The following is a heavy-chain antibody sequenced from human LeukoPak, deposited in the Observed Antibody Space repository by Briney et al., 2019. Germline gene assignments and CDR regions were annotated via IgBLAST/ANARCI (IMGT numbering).Heavy chain of an antibody. CDR2: INWNGGST. CDR3: ARALDGYNPFDY. V-gene: IGHV3-20*04. CDR1: GFTFDDYG. J-gene: IGHJ4*02. Sequence: GGPLRLSCAASGFTFDDYGMSWVRQAPGKGLEWVSGINWNGGSTSYADSVKGRFTISRDNAKNSLYLQMNSLRAEDTALYYCARALDGYNPFDYWGQGTLVTVSS. D-gene: IGHD5-24*01.